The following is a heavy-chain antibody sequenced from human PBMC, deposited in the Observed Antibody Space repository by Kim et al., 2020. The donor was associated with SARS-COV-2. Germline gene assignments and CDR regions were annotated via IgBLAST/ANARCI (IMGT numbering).Heavy chain of an antibody. CDR3: AREGWYYDILTGYQDYYFDY. V-gene: IGHV3-30*07. J-gene: IGHJ4*02. D-gene: IGHD3-9*01. Sequence: GRFTIARDNSKNTLYLQMNGLRAEDTAVYYCAREGWYYDILTGYQDYYFDYWGQGTLVTVSS.